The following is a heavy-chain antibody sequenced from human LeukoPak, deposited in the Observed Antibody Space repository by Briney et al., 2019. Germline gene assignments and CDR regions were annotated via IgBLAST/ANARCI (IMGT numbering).Heavy chain of an antibody. J-gene: IGHJ5*02. Sequence: PGGSLRLSCAVSGFTFHYWMAGVRPAPGKGLEWGANIKEDGSERHSSDSLRDRFTFYRDNAKSSLFWQMDSLGVEDTAVYYCVFQNPAPSTIFGTWGQGSLLTVSS. V-gene: IGHV3-7*01. D-gene: IGHD3-9*01. CDR2: IKEDGSER. CDR1: GFTFHYW. CDR3: VFQNPAPSTIFGT.